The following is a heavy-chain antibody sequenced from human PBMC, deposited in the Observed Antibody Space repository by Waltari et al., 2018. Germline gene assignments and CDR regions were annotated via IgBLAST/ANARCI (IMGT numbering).Heavy chain of an antibody. CDR1: GFTFSSYS. V-gene: IGHV3-21*01. J-gene: IGHJ4*02. CDR3: ARESDTIFGVGIFFYYFDY. CDR2: ISSSSSYI. D-gene: IGHD3-3*01. Sequence: EVQLVESGGGLVKPGGSLRLSCAASGFTFSSYSMNWVRQAPGQGLEWVSSISSSSSYIYYADSVKGRFTISRDNAKNSLYLQMNSLRAEDTAVYYCARESDTIFGVGIFFYYFDYWGQGTLVTVSS.